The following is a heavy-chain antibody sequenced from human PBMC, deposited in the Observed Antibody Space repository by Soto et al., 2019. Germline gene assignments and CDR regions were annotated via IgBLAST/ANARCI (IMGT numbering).Heavy chain of an antibody. CDR3: ARYRSLDP. V-gene: IGHV3-7*03. D-gene: IGHD3-16*02. CDR1: GFILRNYW. CDR2: IKEDGSEK. J-gene: IGHJ5*02. Sequence: EVQLVESGGGLVQPGGSLRLSCADSGFILRNYWMSCVRQAPGMGLQWVASIKEDGSEKYYVDPVKGRFTIPRENAKNSLYLQMNSLRAEDTAVYYCARYRSLDPWGQGILVTVSS.